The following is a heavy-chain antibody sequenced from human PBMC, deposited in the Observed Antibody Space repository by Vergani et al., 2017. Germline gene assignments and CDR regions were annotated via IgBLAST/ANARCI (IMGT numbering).Heavy chain of an antibody. J-gene: IGHJ4*02. CDR2: IIPTFGTA. V-gene: IGHV1-69*01. CDR1: GGSFKNYA. D-gene: IGHD3-3*01. Sequence: QVQLVQSGAEVKKPGSSLILSCKASGGSFKNYAFSWVRQAPGQGLEWLGGIIPTFGTATYAQRFQGRVTITADESTSTAYMDLTSLRLEDTAVYYCASTTYWSGNGEDHWGQGTLITVSS. CDR3: ASTTYWSGNGEDH.